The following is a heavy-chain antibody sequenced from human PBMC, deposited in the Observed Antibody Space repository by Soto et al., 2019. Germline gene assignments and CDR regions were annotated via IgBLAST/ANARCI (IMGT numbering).Heavy chain of an antibody. Sequence: QSQTLSLTCTVSGGSIRSYYWSWIRQPPGKGLEWIGCIYYSGSTNYNPSLKSRVTISVDTSKNQFSLKLSYLTAADTAVYYCASAHCSGSGCYSLDYWGQGTLVTVSS. V-gene: IGHV4-59*01. CDR2: IYYSGST. J-gene: IGHJ4*02. CDR1: GGSIRSYY. CDR3: ASAHCSGSGCYSLDY. D-gene: IGHD2-15*01.